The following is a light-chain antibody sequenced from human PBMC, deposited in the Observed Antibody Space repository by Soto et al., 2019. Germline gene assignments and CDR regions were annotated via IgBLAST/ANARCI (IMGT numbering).Light chain of an antibody. Sequence: DIQMTQSPSTLSASAGDRVIITCRASQIIDTWLAWYQQKPGKAPKVLISKVSNLESGVPSRFSGSGSGTEFTLTSSSLQPDDFATYYCQQYKSSWTFGQGTKVDIK. J-gene: IGKJ1*01. V-gene: IGKV1-5*03. CDR3: QQYKSSWT. CDR1: QIIDTW. CDR2: KVS.